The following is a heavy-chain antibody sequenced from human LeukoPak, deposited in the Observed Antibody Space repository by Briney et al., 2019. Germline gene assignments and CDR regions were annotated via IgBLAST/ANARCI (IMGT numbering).Heavy chain of an antibody. CDR3: ARVKAGDIVDP. CDR1: GFPFSSYS. Sequence: PGGSLRLSCAVSGFPFSSYSINWVRQAPGKGLEGVSYISSSSTKYYADSVKGRFTISRDNAKNSRYLQINSLRAEDTAVYYCARVKAGDIVDPWGQGTLVTVSS. V-gene: IGHV3-48*01. J-gene: IGHJ5*02. D-gene: IGHD2-15*01. CDR2: ISSSSTK.